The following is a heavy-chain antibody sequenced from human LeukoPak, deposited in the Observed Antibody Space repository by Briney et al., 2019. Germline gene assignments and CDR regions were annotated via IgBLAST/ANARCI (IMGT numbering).Heavy chain of an antibody. CDR3: ARASSGWYAGGYFDY. CDR1: DYSISGGYF. Sequence: SENLSLTCAVSDYSISGGYFCGWIRQPPEKGLEWIGSIYHSGSTYYNPSLKSRVTISVDTSKNQFSLKLSSVTAADTAVYYCARASSGWYAGGYFDYWGQGTLVTVSS. CDR2: IYHSGST. J-gene: IGHJ4*02. V-gene: IGHV4-38-2*01. D-gene: IGHD6-19*01.